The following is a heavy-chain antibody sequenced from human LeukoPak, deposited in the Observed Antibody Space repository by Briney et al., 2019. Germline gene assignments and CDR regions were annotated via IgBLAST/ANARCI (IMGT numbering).Heavy chain of an antibody. Sequence: SETLSLTCTVSGGSISSYYWSWIRQPPGKGLEWIGYIYYSGSTNYNPSLKSRVTISVDTSKNQFSLKLSSVTAADTAVYYCARGHISYTDFDYWGQGTLVTVSS. CDR1: GGSISSYY. D-gene: IGHD1-26*01. CDR2: IYYSGST. CDR3: ARGHISYTDFDY. J-gene: IGHJ4*02. V-gene: IGHV4-59*12.